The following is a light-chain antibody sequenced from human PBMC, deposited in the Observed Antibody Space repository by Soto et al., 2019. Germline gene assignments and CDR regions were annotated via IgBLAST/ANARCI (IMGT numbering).Light chain of an antibody. Sequence: EIVLTQSPATLSLSPGERATLSCRASQSVSSYLAWYQQKPGQAPRLLIYDASNRATGIPARFSGSGSGTDFTLTISSLEPEDFATYYCLQHNSFPRTFGQGTKVEIK. CDR2: DAS. CDR1: QSVSSY. J-gene: IGKJ1*01. V-gene: IGKV3-11*01. CDR3: LQHNSFPRT.